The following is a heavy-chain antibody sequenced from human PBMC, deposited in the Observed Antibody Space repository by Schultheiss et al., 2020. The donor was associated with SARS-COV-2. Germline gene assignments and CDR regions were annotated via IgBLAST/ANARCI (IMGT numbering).Heavy chain of an antibody. Sequence: GGSLRLSCAASGFTFSDHYMDWVRQAPGKGLEWVDRTRNKANSYTTEYAASVKGRFTISRDEKKKTLYLQMNSLRDEDTAVYYCARPGGGYSSGFDYWGQGTLVTVSS. CDR1: GFTFSDHY. J-gene: IGHJ4*02. D-gene: IGHD5-18*01. CDR3: ARPGGGYSSGFDY. CDR2: TRNKANSYTT. V-gene: IGHV3-72*01.